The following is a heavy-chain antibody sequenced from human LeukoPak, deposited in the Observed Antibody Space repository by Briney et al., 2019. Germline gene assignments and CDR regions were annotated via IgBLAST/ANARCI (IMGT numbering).Heavy chain of an antibody. J-gene: IGHJ5*02. D-gene: IGHD3-3*01. CDR2: ISGSGGGT. Sequence: GGSLRLSCAASGFTLSNYAMAWVRQAPGKGLKWVSTISGSGGGTFYADSVKGRFTISRDNSKNTMYLQMNSLRPEDTAVYYCAKDAREWLLGRWFDPWGQGTLVTVSS. V-gene: IGHV3-23*01. CDR1: GFTLSNYA. CDR3: AKDAREWLLGRWFDP.